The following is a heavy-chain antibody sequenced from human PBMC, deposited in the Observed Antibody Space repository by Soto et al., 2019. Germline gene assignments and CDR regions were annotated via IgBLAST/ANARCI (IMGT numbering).Heavy chain of an antibody. J-gene: IGHJ4*02. CDR3: TRGVSRIVVVRAFDY. Sequence: GGSLRLSCTASGFTFGDYAMSWFRQAPGKGLEWVGFIRSKAYGGTTEYAASVKGRFTISRDDSKSIAYLQMNSLKTEDTAVYYCTRGVSRIVVVRAFDYWGQGTLVTVSS. D-gene: IGHD3-22*01. V-gene: IGHV3-49*03. CDR1: GFTFGDYA. CDR2: IRSKAYGGTT.